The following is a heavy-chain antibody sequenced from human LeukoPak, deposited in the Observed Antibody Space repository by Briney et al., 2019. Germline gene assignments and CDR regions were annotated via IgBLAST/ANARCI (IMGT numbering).Heavy chain of an antibody. J-gene: IGHJ3*02. D-gene: IGHD3-10*01. CDR2: IYTSGST. CDR1: GGSISTGTYY. CDR3: ARGDYYGSGSYYNSAFDI. V-gene: IGHV4-61*02. Sequence: SQTLSLXCTVSGGSISTGTYYWSWNRQPAGKGLEWIGRIYTSGSTNYNPSLKSRVTISVDTSKNQFSLKLNSVTAADTAVYYCARGDYYGSGSYYNSAFDIWGQGTMVTVSS.